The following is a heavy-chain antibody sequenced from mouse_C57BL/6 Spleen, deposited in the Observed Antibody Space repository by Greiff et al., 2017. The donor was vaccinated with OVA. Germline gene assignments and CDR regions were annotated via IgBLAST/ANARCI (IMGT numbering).Heavy chain of an antibody. CDR1: GYTFTRSA. D-gene: IGHD1-1*01. Sequence: VQLPQSGPALVKPGASVKLSCKASGYTFTRSAINWVKQRPGQGLEWIGWIYPRDGSTKYNEKFKGKATLTVDTSSSTAYMELHSLTSEDSAVYFCASPGGSSYGWFAYWGQGTLVTVSA. J-gene: IGHJ3*01. CDR2: IYPRDGST. V-gene: IGHV1-85*01. CDR3: ASPGGSSYGWFAY.